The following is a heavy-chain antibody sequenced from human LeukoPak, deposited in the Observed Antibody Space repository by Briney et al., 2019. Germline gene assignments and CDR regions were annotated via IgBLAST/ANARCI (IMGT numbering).Heavy chain of an antibody. J-gene: IGHJ4*02. V-gene: IGHV4-34*01. CDR1: GGSFSGYY. CDR2: INHTGST. Sequence: SETLSPTCAVYGGSFSGYYWSWIRQPPGKGLEWIGEINHTGSTNYNPSLKSRVTISVDTSKNQFSLKLSSVTAADTAVYYCARSVNGSGSNFDYWGQGTLVTVSS. CDR3: ARSVNGSGSNFDY. D-gene: IGHD3-10*01.